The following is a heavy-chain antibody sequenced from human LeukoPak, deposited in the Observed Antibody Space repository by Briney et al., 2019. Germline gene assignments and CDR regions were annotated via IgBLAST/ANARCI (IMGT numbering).Heavy chain of an antibody. V-gene: IGHV4-38-2*02. CDR3: ARSRAAAVDY. CDR1: GYSISSGYY. J-gene: IGHJ4*02. Sequence: SETLSLTCTVSGYSISSGYYWGWIRQPPGKGLEWIGSIYHSGSTNYNPSLKSRVTISVDTSKNQFSLKLSSVTAADTAVYYCARSRAAAVDYWGQGTLVTVSS. D-gene: IGHD6-13*01. CDR2: IYHSGST.